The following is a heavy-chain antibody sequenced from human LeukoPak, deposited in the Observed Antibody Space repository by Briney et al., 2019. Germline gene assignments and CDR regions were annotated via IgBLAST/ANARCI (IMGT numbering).Heavy chain of an antibody. CDR3: ARDPSVEQWLVLFDY. CDR2: ISSSGSTI. J-gene: IGHJ4*02. V-gene: IGHV3-11*04. Sequence: GGSLRLSCAASGFTFSDYYMSWIRQAPGKGLEWVSYISSSGSTIYYADSVKGRFTISRDNAKNSLYLQMNSLRAEDTAVYYCARDPSVEQWLVLFDYWGQGTLVTVSS. CDR1: GFTFSDYY. D-gene: IGHD6-19*01.